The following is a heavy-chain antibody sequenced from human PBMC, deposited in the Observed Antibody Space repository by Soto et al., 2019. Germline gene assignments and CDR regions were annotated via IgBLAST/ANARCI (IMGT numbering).Heavy chain of an antibody. V-gene: IGHV4-34*01. D-gene: IGHD3-3*01. CDR2: INHSGSI. Sequence: SEALSLTCGVYAGSFSRYYWSGIRQPPGKGLERIGEINHSGSINYNPSLKSRVTISVDTSTNQFSLKLSSVTAADTAVYYCARGPHYYDFWSGYYSPPDYYYYGMDVWGQGTTVT. CDR1: AGSFSRYY. CDR3: ARGPHYYDFWSGYYSPPDYYYYGMDV. J-gene: IGHJ6*02.